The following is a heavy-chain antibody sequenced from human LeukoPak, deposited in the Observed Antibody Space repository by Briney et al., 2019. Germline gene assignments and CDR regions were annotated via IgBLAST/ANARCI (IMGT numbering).Heavy chain of an antibody. Sequence: SETLSLTCTVSRYSISSGYYWGWIRQPPGKGLEWIGSIYHSGTTDYNPSLRSRVTISVDTSKNQFSLKVTSVTAADTAVYYCGRVSAYWGQGILVTVSS. CDR3: GRVSAY. CDR1: RYSISSGYY. V-gene: IGHV4-38-2*02. J-gene: IGHJ4*02. CDR2: IYHSGTT.